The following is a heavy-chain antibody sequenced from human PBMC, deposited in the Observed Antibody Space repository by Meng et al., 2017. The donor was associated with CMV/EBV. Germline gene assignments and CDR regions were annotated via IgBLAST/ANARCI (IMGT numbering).Heavy chain of an antibody. J-gene: IGHJ6*02. CDR3: ARDRSQYCGGDCYYPYYYYGMDV. CDR1: GFTFSDYY. Sequence: GESLKISCAASGFTFSDYYMSWIRPAPGKGLERVSYISSSGSTIYYADSVKGRFTISRDNAKNSLYLQMNSLRAEDTAVYYCARDRSQYCGGDCYYPYYYYGMDVWGQGTTVTVSS. V-gene: IGHV3-11*01. D-gene: IGHD2-21*01. CDR2: ISSSGSTI.